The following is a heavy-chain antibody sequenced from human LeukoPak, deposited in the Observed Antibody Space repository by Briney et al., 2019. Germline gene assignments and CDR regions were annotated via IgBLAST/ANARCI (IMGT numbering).Heavy chain of an antibody. CDR2: INPSGGTT. CDR3: ARATGGYSGYDFWNYYYMDV. CDR1: GYTFTDYY. J-gene: IGHJ6*03. Sequence: GASVKVSCKASGYTFTDYYIHWVRQAPGQGLEWMGIINPSGGTTNYAQKFQGRVTVTRDTSTSTVYIELSSLRSEDTAVYYCARATGGYSGYDFWNYYYMDVWGKGTTVTVSS. V-gene: IGHV1-46*01. D-gene: IGHD5-12*01.